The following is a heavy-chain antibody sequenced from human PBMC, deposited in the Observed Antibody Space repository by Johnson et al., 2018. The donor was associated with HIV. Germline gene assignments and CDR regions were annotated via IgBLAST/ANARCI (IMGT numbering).Heavy chain of an antibody. CDR2: ISYDGSNK. V-gene: IGHV3-30*04. Sequence: QVQLVESGGGVVQPGRSLRLSCAASGFTFSSYAMHWVRQAPGKGLEWVAVISYDGSNKYYEDSVKGRFTISRDNSKNTLYLQMNSLRAEDTAVYCCARATYSDSRDDAFDIWGQGTMVTVSS. D-gene: IGHD3-22*01. J-gene: IGHJ3*02. CDR3: ARATYSDSRDDAFDI. CDR1: GFTFSSYA.